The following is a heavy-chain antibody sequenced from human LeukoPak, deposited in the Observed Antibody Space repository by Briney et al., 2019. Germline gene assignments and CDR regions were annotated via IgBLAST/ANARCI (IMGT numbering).Heavy chain of an antibody. CDR3: AREGRGRFDY. V-gene: IGHV4-34*01. J-gene: IGHJ4*02. Sequence: PSETLSLTCAVYGGSFSGYYWSWIRQPPGKGLEWIGEINHSGSTNYNPSLKSRVTISVDRSKNQFSLRLSSVTAADTAVYYCAREGRGRFDYWGQGTLVTVSS. D-gene: IGHD2-15*01. CDR1: GGSFSGYY. CDR2: INHSGST.